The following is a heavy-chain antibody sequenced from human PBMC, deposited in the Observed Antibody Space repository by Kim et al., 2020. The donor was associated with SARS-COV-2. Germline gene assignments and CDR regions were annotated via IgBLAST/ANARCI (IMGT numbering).Heavy chain of an antibody. Sequence: SETLSLTCTVSGYSISSGYYWGWIRQPPGKGLEGIGSIYHSGSTFYNPSLKSRVTLSVDTSKNQFSLKMSSVTAADTALYYCARPFGDAPLCFDYWGQG. CDR3: ARPFGDAPLCFDY. V-gene: IGHV4-38-2*02. CDR2: IYHSGST. J-gene: IGHJ4*02. D-gene: IGHD3-10*01. CDR1: GYSISSGYY.